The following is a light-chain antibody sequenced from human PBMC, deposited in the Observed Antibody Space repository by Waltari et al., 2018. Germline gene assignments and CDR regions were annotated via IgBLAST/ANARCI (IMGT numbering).Light chain of an antibody. V-gene: IGKV1-5*03. Sequence: DIQMTQSPSTLSASVGDRVTITCRASQSLGSYLAWYQQKPGKAPNLLIYKASSLQSGVPSRFSGSGSGTEFTLTISSLQPDDFATYYCQQYTAYALTFGGGTKVEIQ. J-gene: IGKJ4*01. CDR2: KAS. CDR3: QQYTAYALT. CDR1: QSLGSY.